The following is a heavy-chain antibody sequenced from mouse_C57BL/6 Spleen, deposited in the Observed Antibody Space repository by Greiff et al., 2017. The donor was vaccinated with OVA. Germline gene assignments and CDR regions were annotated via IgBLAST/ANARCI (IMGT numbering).Heavy chain of an antibody. CDR2: IYPSDSET. CDR1: GYTFTSYW. J-gene: IGHJ2*01. Sequence: VQLQQSGAELVRPGSSVKLSCKASGYTFTSYWMDWVKQRPGQGLEWIGNIYPSDSETHYNQKFKDKATLTVDKSSSTAYMQLSSLTSEDSAVYYCARDYYGSSYGDYWGQGTTLTVSS. CDR3: ARDYYGSSYGDY. D-gene: IGHD1-1*01. V-gene: IGHV1-61*01.